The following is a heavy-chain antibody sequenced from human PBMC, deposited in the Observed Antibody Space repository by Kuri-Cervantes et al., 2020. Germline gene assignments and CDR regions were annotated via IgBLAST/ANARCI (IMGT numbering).Heavy chain of an antibody. Sequence: GESLKISCAASGFTFSSYGMHWVRQAPGKGLEWVAVISYDGSNKYYADSVKGRFTISRDNSKNTLYLQMNSLRAEDTAVYYCAKIEPSHGDAQYYFDYWGQGTLVTVSS. D-gene: IGHD4-17*01. CDR1: GFTFSSYG. V-gene: IGHV3-30*18. CDR3: AKIEPSHGDAQYYFDY. CDR2: ISYDGSNK. J-gene: IGHJ4*02.